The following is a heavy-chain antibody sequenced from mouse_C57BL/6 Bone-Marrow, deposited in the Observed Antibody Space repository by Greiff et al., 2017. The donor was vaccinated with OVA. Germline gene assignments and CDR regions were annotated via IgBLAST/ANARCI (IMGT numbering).Heavy chain of an antibody. V-gene: IGHV3-6*01. CDR3: ASGDYGEWGYFDY. CDR1: GYSITSGYY. Sequence: EVKLMESGPGLVKPSQSLSLTCSVSGYSITSGYYWNWIRQPPGNQPEWMGYISYDGSNNYNPTLKNRIPFTLDKSKTQFILKLNSVTAEDAATYYCASGDYGEWGYFDYWGQGTTLTVSS. CDR2: ISYDGSN. D-gene: IGHD2-4*01. J-gene: IGHJ2*01.